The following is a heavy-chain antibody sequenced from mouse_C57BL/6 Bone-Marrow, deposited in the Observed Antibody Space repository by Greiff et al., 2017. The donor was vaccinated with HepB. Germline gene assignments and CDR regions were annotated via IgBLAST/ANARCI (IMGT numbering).Heavy chain of an antibody. Sequence: EVQLVESGAELVRPGASVKLSCTASGFNIKDDYMHWVKQRPEQGLEWIGWIDPENGDTEYASKFQGKATITADTSSNTAYLQLSSLTSEDTAVYYCTTYYDYPWFAYWGQGTLVTVSA. V-gene: IGHV14-4*01. CDR2: IDPENGDT. CDR1: GFNIKDDY. J-gene: IGHJ3*01. D-gene: IGHD2-4*01. CDR3: TTYYDYPWFAY.